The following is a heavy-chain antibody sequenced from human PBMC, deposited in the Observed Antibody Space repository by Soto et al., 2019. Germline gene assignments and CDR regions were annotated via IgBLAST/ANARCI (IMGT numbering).Heavy chain of an antibody. CDR2: IRDGGEST. CDR3: APHVQWSSRSWHYNAVDC. J-gene: IGHJ3*01. CDR1: GFIFGNYM. V-gene: IGHV3-23*01. Sequence: EVQLLESGGGLVQPGESLRLSCAFSGFIFGNYMMTWVRQAPGKGLEWVSTIRDGGESTDYAGSVKGQFTISSDNPKTTLYLRMDSLGVEDSGVYYCAPHVQWSSRSWHYNAVDCRGQVTMGTASS. D-gene: IGHD2-15*01.